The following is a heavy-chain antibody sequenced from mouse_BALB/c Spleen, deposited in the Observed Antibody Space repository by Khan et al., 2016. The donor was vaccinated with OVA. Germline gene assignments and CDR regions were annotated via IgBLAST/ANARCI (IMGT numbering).Heavy chain of an antibody. V-gene: IGHV14-3*02. J-gene: IGHJ4*01. CDR1: GFNIKDTY. D-gene: IGHD2-1*01. CDR2: IDPANGNT. Sequence: VQLKESGAELVKPGASVKLSCTASGFNIKDTYIHWVKQRPEQGLEWIGRIDPANGNTKYDPILLGKATITADTSSNTAYLQLSSLTSEDSDVDYCARRRGNDEAYDMDYWGQGTSVTVSS. CDR3: ARRRGNDEAYDMDY.